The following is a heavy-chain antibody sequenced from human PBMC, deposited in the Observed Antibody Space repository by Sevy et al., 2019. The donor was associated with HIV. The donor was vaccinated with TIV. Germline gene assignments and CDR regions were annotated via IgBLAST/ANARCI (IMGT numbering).Heavy chain of an antibody. D-gene: IGHD4-17*01. CDR2: IHSDGTNQ. Sequence: GGSRRLSWVASGFTFSNYGMHWVRQAQGKGLEWVAFIHSDGTNQYYRDSVKGRFTISRDNAKKTLYLQMNSLRPEDTAMYFCSSRDYGDSIDYWGQGTPVTVSS. J-gene: IGHJ4*02. CDR1: GFTFSNYG. V-gene: IGHV3-30*02. CDR3: SSRDYGDSIDY.